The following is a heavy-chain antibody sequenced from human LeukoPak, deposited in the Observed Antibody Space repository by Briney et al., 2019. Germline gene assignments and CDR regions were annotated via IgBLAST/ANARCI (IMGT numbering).Heavy chain of an antibody. V-gene: IGHV3-30-3*01. CDR2: ISYDGSNK. CDR1: GFTFSSYA. CDR3: ARDSKYYYGSGSYGDY. J-gene: IGHJ4*02. D-gene: IGHD3-10*01. Sequence: GGSLRLSCAASGFTFSSYAMHWVRQAPGKGLEWVAVISYDGSNKYYADSVKGRFTISRDNSKNTLYLQMNSLRAEDTAVYYCARDSKYYYGSGSYGDYWGQGTLVTVSS.